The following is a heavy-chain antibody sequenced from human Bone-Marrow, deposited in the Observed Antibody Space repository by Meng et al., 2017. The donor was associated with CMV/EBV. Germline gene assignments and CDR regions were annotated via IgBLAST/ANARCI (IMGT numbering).Heavy chain of an antibody. V-gene: IGHV1-46*01. D-gene: IGHD2-2*02. CDR1: GYTFTSYY. J-gene: IGHJ6*02. CDR3: ARFSQGGCSSTSCYTNGMDV. Sequence: ASVKVSCKASGYTFTSYYKHWVRQAPGQGLEWMGIINPSGGSTSYAQKFQGRVTMTRDTSTSTVYMELSSLRSEDTAVYYCARFSQGGCSSTSCYTNGMDVWGQGTTVTVSS. CDR2: INPSGGST.